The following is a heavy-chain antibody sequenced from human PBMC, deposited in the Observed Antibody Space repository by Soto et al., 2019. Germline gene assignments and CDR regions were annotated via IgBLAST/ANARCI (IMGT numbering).Heavy chain of an antibody. CDR2: IYYSGST. J-gene: IGHJ4*02. Sequence: QVQLQESGPGLVKPSETLSLTCTVSGGSVSSGSYYWSWIRQPPGKGLEWIGYIYYSGSTNYNPSLKSLVTIAVDPSKNPCSLKLSSVAAADTAVYYCGGTIAVAGTFDYWGQGTLVTVSS. CDR3: GGTIAVAGTFDY. D-gene: IGHD6-19*01. CDR1: GGSVSSGSYY. V-gene: IGHV4-61*01.